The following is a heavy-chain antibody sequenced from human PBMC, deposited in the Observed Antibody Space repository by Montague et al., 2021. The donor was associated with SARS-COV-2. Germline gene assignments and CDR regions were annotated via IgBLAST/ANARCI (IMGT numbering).Heavy chain of an antibody. CDR3: ARESLHLTGYYNDYFDY. V-gene: IGHV4-61*02. CDR2: IYTSGST. J-gene: IGHJ4*02. D-gene: IGHD3-9*01. Sequence: TLSLTCTVSGGSISSGSYYWNWIRQPAGKGLEWIGRIYTSGSTNYXXXLKSRVTISVDTSKNQFSLKLSSVTAADTAVYYCARESLHLTGYYNDYFDYWGQGTLVTVSP. CDR1: GGSISSGSYY.